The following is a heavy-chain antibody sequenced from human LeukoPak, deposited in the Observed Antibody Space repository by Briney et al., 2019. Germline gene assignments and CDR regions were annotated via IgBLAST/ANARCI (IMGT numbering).Heavy chain of an antibody. D-gene: IGHD6-13*01. J-gene: IGHJ6*03. CDR2: MNPNSGNT. V-gene: IGHV1-8*03. CDR1: GYTFTSYD. Sequence: EASVKVSCKASGYTFTSYDINWVRQATGQGLEWMGWMNPNSGNTGYAQKFQGRVTITRNTSISTAYMELSSLRSEDTAVYYCARGIAAAGTVFRRRVLYYMDVWGKGTTVTISS. CDR3: ARGIAAAGTVFRRRVLYYMDV.